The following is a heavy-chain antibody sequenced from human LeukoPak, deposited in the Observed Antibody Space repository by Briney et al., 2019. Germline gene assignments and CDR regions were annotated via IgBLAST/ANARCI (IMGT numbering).Heavy chain of an antibody. CDR3: ARTARHLDY. V-gene: IGHV3-30*04. Sequence: QPGRSLRLSCAASGFTFSSYAMHWVRQAPGKGLEWVAVISYDGNNKYYADSVRGRFTISRDNAKNLLYLQMNDLRVEDTAVYYCARTARHLDYWGQGTLVTVSS. D-gene: IGHD5-18*01. J-gene: IGHJ4*02. CDR2: ISYDGNNK. CDR1: GFTFSSYA.